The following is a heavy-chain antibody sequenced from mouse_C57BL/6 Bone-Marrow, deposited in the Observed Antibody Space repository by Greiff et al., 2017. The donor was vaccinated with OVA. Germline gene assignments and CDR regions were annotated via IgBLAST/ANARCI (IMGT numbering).Heavy chain of an antibody. Sequence: VQLHQSGPELVRPGASVTLSCKASGYTFTDYEMHWVKQTPVHGLDWIGAIDPETGGTAYNQKFKGKAILTADKSSSTAYMEIRSLTSEDSAVYYCTRGGFYGGYAMDYWGQGTSVTVSS. CDR1: GYTFTDYE. V-gene: IGHV1-15*01. CDR2: IDPETGGT. D-gene: IGHD1-1*01. CDR3: TRGGFYGGYAMDY. J-gene: IGHJ4*01.